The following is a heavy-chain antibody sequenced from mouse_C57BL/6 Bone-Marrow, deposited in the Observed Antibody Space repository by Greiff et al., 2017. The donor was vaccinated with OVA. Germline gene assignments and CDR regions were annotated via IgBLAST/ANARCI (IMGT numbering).Heavy chain of an antibody. Sequence: VQRVESGAELARPGASVKMSCKASGYTFTSYTMHWVKQRPGQGLEWIGYINPSSGYTKYNQKFKDKATLTADKSSSTAYMQLSSLTSEDSAVYYCARWGAYYWFAYWGQGTLVTVSA. J-gene: IGHJ3*01. CDR1: GYTFTSYT. CDR2: INPSSGYT. V-gene: IGHV1-4*01. CDR3: ARWGAYYWFAY. D-gene: IGHD2-10*01.